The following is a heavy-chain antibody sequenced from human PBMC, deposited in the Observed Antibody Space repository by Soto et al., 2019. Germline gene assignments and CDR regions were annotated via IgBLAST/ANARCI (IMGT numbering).Heavy chain of an antibody. CDR2: ISGSSGTT. Sequence: EVQLLESGGGLVQPGGSLRLSCAASGFTFSIYAMTWVRQSPGKGLEWVSTISGSSGTTSYADSVRGRFTISRDNSKNSLYLQMNSLRAEDTAVDYCAKDAYGWYFDLWGRGTLVTVSS. V-gene: IGHV3-23*01. CDR1: GFTFSIYA. D-gene: IGHD4-17*01. CDR3: AKDAYGWYFDL. J-gene: IGHJ2*01.